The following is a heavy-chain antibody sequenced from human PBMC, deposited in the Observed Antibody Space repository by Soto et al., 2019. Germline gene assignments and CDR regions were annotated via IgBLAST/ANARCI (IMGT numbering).Heavy chain of an antibody. CDR1: GFTFSSYA. CDR3: VKDRRYYYDSSGFNTPFDP. J-gene: IGHJ5*02. V-gene: IGHV3-64D*06. D-gene: IGHD3-22*01. CDR2: ISSNGGST. Sequence: GGSLRLSCSASGFTFSSYAMHWVRQAPGKGLEYVSAISSNGGSTYYADSVKGRFTISRDNSKNTLNLQMSSLRAEDTAVYYCVKDRRYYYDSSGFNTPFDPWGQATLVTVSS.